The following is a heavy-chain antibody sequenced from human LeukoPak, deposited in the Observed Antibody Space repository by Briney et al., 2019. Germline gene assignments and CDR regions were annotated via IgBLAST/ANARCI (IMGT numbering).Heavy chain of an antibody. V-gene: IGHV3-23*01. CDR1: GFTFSSYA. D-gene: IGHD3-22*01. CDR3: AKDNYYDSSGGN. Sequence: GGSLRLSCAASGFTFSSYAMSWVRQAPGKGLEWVSAISGSGGSTYYADSVKGRFTISRDNSKNTLYLQMNSLRAEDTAVYYRAKDNYYDSSGGNWGQGTLVTVSS. J-gene: IGHJ4*02. CDR2: ISGSGGST.